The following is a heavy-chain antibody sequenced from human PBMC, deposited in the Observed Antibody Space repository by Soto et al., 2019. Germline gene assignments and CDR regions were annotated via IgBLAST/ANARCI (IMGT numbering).Heavy chain of an antibody. CDR2: ISYDGSNK. CDR3: AKALEQWLGHYYYYGMDV. Sequence: QVQLVESGGGVVQPGRSLRLSCAASGFTFSSYGMHWVRQAPGKGLEWVAVISYDGSNKYYADSVKGRFTISRDNSKNTLYLQMNSLRAEDTAVYYCAKALEQWLGHYYYYGMDVW. V-gene: IGHV3-30*18. CDR1: GFTFSSYG. D-gene: IGHD6-19*01. J-gene: IGHJ6*01.